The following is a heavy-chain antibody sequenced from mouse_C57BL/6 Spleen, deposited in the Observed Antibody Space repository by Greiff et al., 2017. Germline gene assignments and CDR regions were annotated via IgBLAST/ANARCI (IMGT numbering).Heavy chain of an antibody. Sequence: QVQLQQPGAELVMPGASVKLSCKASGYTFTSYWMHWVKQRPGQGLEWIGEIDPSDSYTNYNQKFKGKSTLTVDKSSSTAYMQLSSLTSEDSAVYYCARGDWTDWGQGTLVTVSA. CDR1: GYTFTSYW. J-gene: IGHJ3*01. V-gene: IGHV1-69*01. CDR3: ARGDWTD. CDR2: IDPSDSYT.